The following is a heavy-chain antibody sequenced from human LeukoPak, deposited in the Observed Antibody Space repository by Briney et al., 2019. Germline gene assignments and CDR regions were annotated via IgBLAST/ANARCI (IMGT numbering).Heavy chain of an antibody. CDR1: GGSISSYY. J-gene: IGHJ4*02. CDR3: ARLTNSGGSYRRFDY. D-gene: IGHD2-15*01. Sequence: SETLSLTCTVSGGSISSYYWSWIRQPPGKGLEWIGYIYYSGSTNYNPSLKSRVTISVDTSKNQFSLKLSSATAADTAVYYCARLTNSGGSYRRFDYWGQGTLVTVSS. V-gene: IGHV4-59*08. CDR2: IYYSGST.